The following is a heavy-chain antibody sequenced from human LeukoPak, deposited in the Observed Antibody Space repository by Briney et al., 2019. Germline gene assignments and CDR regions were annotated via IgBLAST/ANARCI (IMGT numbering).Heavy chain of an antibody. CDR2: ITTTGSTT. CDR1: GFTFTDYY. Sequence: GGSLRLSCAASGFTFTDYYMSWIRQAPGKGLEWISYITTTGSTTYYADSVKGRFTISRDNAKNSLYLQMDSLRAEDTALYYCARAPITSPFYFDYWGQGTLVTVSS. D-gene: IGHD2-2*01. CDR3: ARAPITSPFYFDY. V-gene: IGHV3-11*01. J-gene: IGHJ4*02.